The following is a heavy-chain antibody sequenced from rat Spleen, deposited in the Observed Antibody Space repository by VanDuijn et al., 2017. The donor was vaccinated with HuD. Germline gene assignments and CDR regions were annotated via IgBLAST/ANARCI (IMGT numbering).Heavy chain of an antibody. D-gene: IGHD3-1*01. V-gene: IGHV2-63*01. J-gene: IGHJ2*01. CDR3: TIHPRY. CDR1: GFSLSRHG. CDR2: MTYNGDT. Sequence: QVQLKESGPGLVQPSQTLSLTCTVSGFSLSRHGVIWVRQPPGEGLEWMGRMTYNGDTSYNSALISRLSISRDTSKNQVFLKMNSLQTDDTGTYYCTIHPRYWGQGVMVTVSS.